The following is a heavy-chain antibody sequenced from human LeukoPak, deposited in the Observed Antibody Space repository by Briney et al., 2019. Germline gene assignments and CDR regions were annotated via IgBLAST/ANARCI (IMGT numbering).Heavy chain of an antibody. Sequence: PGRSLRLSCAASGFTFSSYAMHWVRQAPGKGLEWVAVISYDRSNKYYADSVKGRFTISRDNSKNTLYLQMNSLRAEDTAVYYCARDASDIAVAGHALGPPFDYWGQGTLVTVSS. J-gene: IGHJ4*02. CDR1: GFTFSSYA. CDR2: ISYDRSNK. V-gene: IGHV3-30-3*01. D-gene: IGHD6-19*01. CDR3: ARDASDIAVAGHALGPPFDY.